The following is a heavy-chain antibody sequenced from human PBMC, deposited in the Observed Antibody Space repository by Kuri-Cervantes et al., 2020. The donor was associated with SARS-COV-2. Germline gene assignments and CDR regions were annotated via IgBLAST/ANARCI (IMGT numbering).Heavy chain of an antibody. Sequence: GESLKISCKASGYTFTSYGISWVRQAPGQGLEWMGWISAYNGNTNYAQKLQGRVTMTTDTSTSTAYMELRSLRSDDTAVYYCARFGGNWHQDDAMDVWGQGTTVTFSS. CDR3: ARFGGNWHQDDAMDV. V-gene: IGHV1-18*01. CDR2: ISAYNGNT. D-gene: IGHD4-23*01. CDR1: GYTFTSYG. J-gene: IGHJ6*02.